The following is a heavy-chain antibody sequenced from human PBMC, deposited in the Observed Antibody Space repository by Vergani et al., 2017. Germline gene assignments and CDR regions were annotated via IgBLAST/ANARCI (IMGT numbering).Heavy chain of an antibody. D-gene: IGHD3-22*01. Sequence: QVQLQESGPGLVKPSQTLSLTCSVSGDSISSGVYYWNWILQHPGKGLEWIGYIYSTGSTHHNPSLRRRINMSVDTSKNQFSLKLNSVTAADTAMYYCARMGGYDEGDAFRIGYFDSWGPGILVTVSS. J-gene: IGHJ4*02. CDR1: GDSISSGVYY. CDR2: IYSTGST. V-gene: IGHV4-31*03. CDR3: ARMGGYDEGDAFRIGYFDS.